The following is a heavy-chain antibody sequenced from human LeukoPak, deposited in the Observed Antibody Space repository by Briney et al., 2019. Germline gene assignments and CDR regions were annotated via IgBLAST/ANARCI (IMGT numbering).Heavy chain of an antibody. V-gene: IGHV4-59*12. Sequence: SETLSLTCTVSGGSISSYYWSWIRQPPGKGLEWIGYIYYSGSTNYNPSLKSRVTISVDTSKNQFSLKLSSVTAADTAVYYCARGHPYYYMDVWGKGTTVTVSS. CDR2: IYYSGST. J-gene: IGHJ6*03. CDR1: GGSISSYY. CDR3: ARGHPYYYMDV.